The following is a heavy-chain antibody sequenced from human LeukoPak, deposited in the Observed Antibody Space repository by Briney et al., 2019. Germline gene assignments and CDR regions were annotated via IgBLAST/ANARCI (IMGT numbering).Heavy chain of an antibody. Sequence: GGSLRLSCAVSVFTFRSYWMSWVRQAPGKGLEWVANIKEDGSERYYVDSVKGRFTISRDNAKNSLYLQMNSLRAEDTAVYYCASHRDYYDSSGLCAFDYWGQGTLVTVSS. CDR3: ASHRDYYDSSGLCAFDY. J-gene: IGHJ4*02. D-gene: IGHD3-22*01. V-gene: IGHV3-7*01. CDR2: IKEDGSER. CDR1: VFTFRSYW.